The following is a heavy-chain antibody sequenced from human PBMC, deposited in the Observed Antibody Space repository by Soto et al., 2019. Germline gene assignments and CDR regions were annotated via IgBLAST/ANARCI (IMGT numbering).Heavy chain of an antibody. Sequence: EVQLLESGGGLVQPGGSLRLSCAGSGFTFGDNGMSWVRQAPGKGLEWLSTISKSGTTTYYADSVQGRFTISRDNSKNKMFVEMNSLRVEDTAVYYCARDRGYCGSDSCHWCFDLWGRGTLVTVSS. V-gene: IGHV3-23*01. J-gene: IGHJ2*01. CDR3: ARDRGYCGSDSCHWCFDL. D-gene: IGHD5-12*01. CDR1: GFTFGDNG. CDR2: ISKSGTTT.